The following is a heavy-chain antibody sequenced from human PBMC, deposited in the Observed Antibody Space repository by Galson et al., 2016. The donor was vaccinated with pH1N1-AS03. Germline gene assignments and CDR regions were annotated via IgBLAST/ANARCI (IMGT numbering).Heavy chain of an antibody. CDR2: IFAMFGTA. Sequence: SVKVSCKASGGTSSSYAISWVRQAPGQGLEWMGGIFAMFGTANYAQKVQGRVTITADKSTSTAYMELSSLRSEDTAVYYCARDANYDFWSGHDAFDIWGQGTMVTVSS. CDR3: ARDANYDFWSGHDAFDI. J-gene: IGHJ3*02. V-gene: IGHV1-69*06. D-gene: IGHD3-3*01. CDR1: GGTSSSYA.